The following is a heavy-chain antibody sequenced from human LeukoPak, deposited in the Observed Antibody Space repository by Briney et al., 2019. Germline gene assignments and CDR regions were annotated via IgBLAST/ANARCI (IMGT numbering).Heavy chain of an antibody. CDR1: GFTFSSYW. V-gene: IGHV3-66*01. CDR2: IYSGGST. CDR3: ASPLSSNGMDV. J-gene: IGHJ6*02. Sequence: GGSLRLSCAASGFTFSSYWVSWVRQAPGKGLEWVSVIYSGGSTYYADSVKGRFTISRDNSKNTLYLQMNSLRAEDTAVYYCASPLSSNGMDVWGQGTTVTVSS.